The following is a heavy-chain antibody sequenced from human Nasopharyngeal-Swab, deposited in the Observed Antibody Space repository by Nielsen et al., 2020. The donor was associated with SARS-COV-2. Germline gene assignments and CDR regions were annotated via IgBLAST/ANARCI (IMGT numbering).Heavy chain of an antibody. CDR1: GGTFNSYA. J-gene: IGHJ6*03. V-gene: IGHV1-69*06. CDR3: AREPGSSQYSAYYMDV. Sequence: SVKVSCKPSGGTFNSYAFSWVRQAPGQGLEWMGRIIPVFGTTNYAQDFQGRVTITADKSTATAYMQLSSLRSEDTAVYYCAREPGSSQYSAYYMDVWGKGTAVTVSS. CDR2: IIPVFGTT. D-gene: IGHD2-15*01.